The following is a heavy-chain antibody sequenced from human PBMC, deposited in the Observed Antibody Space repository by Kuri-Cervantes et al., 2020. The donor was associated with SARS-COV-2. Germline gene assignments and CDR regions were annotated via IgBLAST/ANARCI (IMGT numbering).Heavy chain of an antibody. CDR1: GYSFSSYD. CDR2: LNPDTGNT. D-gene: IGHD1-1*01. CDR3: ARDSGDWNPDGLDI. J-gene: IGHJ3*02. Sequence: SVKVSCKASGYSFSSYDINWVRQATGQGLEWMGWLNPDTGNTGNAKKFQGRVTMATDTSINTAYMEVSSLTFEDTAIYYCARDSGDWNPDGLDIWGQGTMVTVSS. V-gene: IGHV1-8*02.